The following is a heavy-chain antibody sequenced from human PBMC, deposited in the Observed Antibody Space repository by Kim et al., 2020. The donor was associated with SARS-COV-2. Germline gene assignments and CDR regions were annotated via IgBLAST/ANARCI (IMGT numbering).Heavy chain of an antibody. Sequence: GGSLRLSCAASGFTFSSYEMNWVRQAPGKGLEWVSYISSRGSTIYYADSVKGRFTISRDNAKNSLYLQMNSLRAEDTAVYYCARGFPYYYDSSGFDYWGQGTLVTVSS. CDR2: ISSRGSTI. CDR1: GFTFSSYE. CDR3: ARGFPYYYDSSGFDY. V-gene: IGHV3-48*03. D-gene: IGHD3-22*01. J-gene: IGHJ4*02.